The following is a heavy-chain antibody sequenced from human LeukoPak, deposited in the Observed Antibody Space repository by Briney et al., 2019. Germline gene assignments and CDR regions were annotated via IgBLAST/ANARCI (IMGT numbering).Heavy chain of an antibody. V-gene: IGHV3-21*05. CDR3: ASGMRVGPNI. Sequence: GGSLRLSCAASGFTFSGYTMNWVRQAPGKGLEWVSYISPDSTQIYYADSVKGRSTISRDNAKNSLYLQMNSLRAEDTAVYYCASGMRVGPNIWGQGTLVTVSS. CDR1: GFTFSGYT. D-gene: IGHD1-26*01. CDR2: ISPDSTQI. J-gene: IGHJ4*02.